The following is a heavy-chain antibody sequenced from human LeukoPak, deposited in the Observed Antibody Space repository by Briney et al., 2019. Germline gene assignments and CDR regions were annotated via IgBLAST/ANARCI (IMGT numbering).Heavy chain of an antibody. CDR3: ARDERGYYNSSGFFGAIDY. J-gene: IGHJ4*02. D-gene: IGHD3-22*01. Sequence: HPGKSLRLSCAALGFTFNSYAMHWVRQAPGKGLEWVAFIWYDGSNKYYADSVRGRFTMSRDNSKNTLDLQMNSLRAEDTAVYYCARDERGYYNSSGFFGAIDYWGQGTLVTVSS. CDR1: GFTFNSYA. V-gene: IGHV3-33*01. CDR2: IWYDGSNK.